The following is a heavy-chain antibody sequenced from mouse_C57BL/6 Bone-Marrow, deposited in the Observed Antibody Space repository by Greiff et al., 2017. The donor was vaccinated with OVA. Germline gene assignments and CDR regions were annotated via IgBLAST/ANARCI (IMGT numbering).Heavy chain of an antibody. V-gene: IGHV5-16*01. CDR3: ARVLYGSSYDWYFDV. Sequence: EVMLVESEGGLVQPGSSMKLSCTASGFTFSDYYMAWVRQVPEKGLEWVANINYDGSSTYYLDSLKSRFIISRDNAKNILYLQMSSLKSEDTATYYCARVLYGSSYDWYFDVWGTGTTVTVSS. D-gene: IGHD1-1*01. CDR1: GFTFSDYY. CDR2: INYDGSST. J-gene: IGHJ1*03.